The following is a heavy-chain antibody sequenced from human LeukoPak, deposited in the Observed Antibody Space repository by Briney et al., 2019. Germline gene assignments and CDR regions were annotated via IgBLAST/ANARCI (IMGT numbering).Heavy chain of an antibody. CDR3: ARYDFWSGSPYYYYYYMDV. CDR1: GGTFSSYA. CDR2: IIPIFGTA. D-gene: IGHD3-3*01. V-gene: IGHV1-69*13. Sequence: ASVKVSCKASGGTFSSYAISWVRQAPGQGLEWMGGIIPIFGTANYAQKFQGRVTITAGESTSTAYMELSSLRSEDTAVYYCARYDFWSGSPYYYYYYMDVWGKGTTVTVSS. J-gene: IGHJ6*03.